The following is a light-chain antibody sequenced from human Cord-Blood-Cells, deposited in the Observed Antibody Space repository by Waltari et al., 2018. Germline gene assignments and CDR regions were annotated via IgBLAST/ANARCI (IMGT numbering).Light chain of an antibody. CDR1: SSDVGGYNY. J-gene: IGLJ1*01. Sequence: QSALTQPRSVSGSPGQSVTISCTGTSSDVGGYNYVSVYQQHPGKAPKLMIYDVSKRPSGVPDRFSGSKSGNTASLTISGLQAEDEADYYCCSYAGSYTYVFGTGTKVTVL. V-gene: IGLV2-11*01. CDR3: CSYAGSYTYV. CDR2: DVS.